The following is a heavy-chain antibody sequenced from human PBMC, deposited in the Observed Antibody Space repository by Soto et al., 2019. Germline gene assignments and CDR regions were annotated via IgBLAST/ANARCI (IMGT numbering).Heavy chain of an antibody. CDR1: GGAFSSYA. Sequence: SVKVSFKASGGAFSSYAISWVRQAPGQGLEWMGGIIPIFGTANYAQKFQGRVTITADESTSTAYMELSSLRSEDTAVYYCARGLSYGYFDYWGQGTLVTVSS. CDR2: IIPIFGTA. CDR3: ARGLSYGYFDY. V-gene: IGHV1-69*13. J-gene: IGHJ4*02. D-gene: IGHD3-10*01.